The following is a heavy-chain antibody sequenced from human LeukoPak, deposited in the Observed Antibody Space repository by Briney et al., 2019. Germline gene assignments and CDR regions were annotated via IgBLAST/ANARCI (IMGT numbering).Heavy chain of an antibody. CDR1: GGSISSYY. Sequence: PSETLSLTCTVSGGSISSYYWSWIRQPPGKGLEWIGYIYYSGSTNYNPSLKSRVTISVDTSKNQFSLKLSSVTAADTAVYYCARDLGDGVDVWGQGTTVTVPS. CDR3: ARDLGDGVDV. J-gene: IGHJ6*02. D-gene: IGHD2-15*01. V-gene: IGHV4-59*01. CDR2: IYYSGST.